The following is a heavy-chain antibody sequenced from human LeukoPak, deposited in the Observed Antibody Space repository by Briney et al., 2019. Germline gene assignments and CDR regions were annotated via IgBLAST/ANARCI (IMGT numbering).Heavy chain of an antibody. CDR1: GGSISSSSYY. CDR2: IYYSGST. Sequence: SETLSLTCTVSGGSISSSSYYWGWIRQPPGKGLEWIGSIYYSGSTYYNPSLKSRVTISVDTSKNQFSLKLSSVTAADTAVYYCARYYYGSGSFYYFDYWGQGTLVTVSS. J-gene: IGHJ4*02. CDR3: ARYYYGSGSFYYFDY. V-gene: IGHV4-39*07. D-gene: IGHD3-10*01.